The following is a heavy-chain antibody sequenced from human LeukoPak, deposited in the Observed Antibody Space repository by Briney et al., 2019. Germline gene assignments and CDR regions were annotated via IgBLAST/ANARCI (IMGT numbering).Heavy chain of an antibody. CDR1: GFTFSSYS. V-gene: IGHV3-48*01. CDR3: AKDQPGIAVAGTGDN. J-gene: IGHJ4*02. D-gene: IGHD6-19*01. Sequence: GGSLRLSCAASGFTFSSYSMNWVRQAPGKGLEWVSYISSSSSTIYYADSVKGRFTISRDNSKNTLYLQMNSLRAEDTAVYYCAKDQPGIAVAGTGDNWGQGTLVTVSS. CDR2: ISSSSSTI.